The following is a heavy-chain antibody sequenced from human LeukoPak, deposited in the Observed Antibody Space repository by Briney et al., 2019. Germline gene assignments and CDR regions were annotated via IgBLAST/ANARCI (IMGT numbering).Heavy chain of an antibody. CDR1: GFTFSRYW. Sequence: GGSLRLSCAASGFTFSRYWMNWVRQAPGKGLEWVANIKRDGNEKYYVDSVKGRFSISRDNAKNSLYLQMDSLRAEDTAVYYCAKEGAYPIITYDPWGQGALVTVSS. V-gene: IGHV3-7*01. CDR3: AKEGAYPIITYDP. D-gene: IGHD3-10*01. CDR2: IKRDGNEK. J-gene: IGHJ5*02.